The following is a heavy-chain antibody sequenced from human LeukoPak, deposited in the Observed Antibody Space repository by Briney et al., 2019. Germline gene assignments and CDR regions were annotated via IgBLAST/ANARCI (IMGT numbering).Heavy chain of an antibody. CDR3: ARIELDTSYYFDY. CDR2: IYYSGST. CDR1: GGSISSSSYY. Sequence: SETLSLTCTVSGGSISSSSYYWGWIRQPPGKGLEWIGSIYYSGSTYYNPSLKSLVTISVDTSKNQFSLKLSSVTAADTAVYYCARIELDTSYYFDYWGQGTLVTVSS. D-gene: IGHD1-1*01. J-gene: IGHJ4*02. V-gene: IGHV4-39*01.